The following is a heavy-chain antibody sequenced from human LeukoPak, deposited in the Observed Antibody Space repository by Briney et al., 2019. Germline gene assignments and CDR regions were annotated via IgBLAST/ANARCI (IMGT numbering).Heavy chain of an antibody. Sequence: GESLKISFKGSGYSFTSYWIGWVRQMPGKGVEWLGIINPGDSDTRYSPSFQGQVTISADKSISTANLQWSSLKASDTAMYYCARRIGSGWYDYWGQGTLVTVSS. CDR1: GYSFTSYW. CDR2: INPGDSDT. D-gene: IGHD6-19*01. CDR3: ARRIGSGWYDY. J-gene: IGHJ4*02. V-gene: IGHV5-51*01.